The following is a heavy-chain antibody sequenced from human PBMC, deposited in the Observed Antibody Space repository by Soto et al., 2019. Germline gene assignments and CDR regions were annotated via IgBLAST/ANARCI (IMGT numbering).Heavy chain of an antibody. J-gene: IGHJ6*02. D-gene: IGHD2-2*01. CDR2: IRSKAYGGTT. CDR3: TRGMVVPAALGYYYGMDV. Sequence: PGGSLRLSCTASGFTFGDYAMSWFRQAPGKGLEWVGFIRSKAYGGTTEYAASVKGRFTISRDDSKSIAYLQMNSLKTEDTAVYYCTRGMVVPAALGYYYGMDVWGQGTTVTVSS. V-gene: IGHV3-49*03. CDR1: GFTFGDYA.